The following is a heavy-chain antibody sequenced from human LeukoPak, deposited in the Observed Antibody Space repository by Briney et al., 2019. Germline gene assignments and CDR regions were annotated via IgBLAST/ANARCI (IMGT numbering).Heavy chain of an antibody. D-gene: IGHD3-16*02. CDR1: GGSISSSSYY. CDR2: IYYSGST. CDR3: AREEIMITFGGVIGHFDY. Sequence: SETLSLTCTVSGGSISSSSYYWGWIRQPPGKGLEWIGSIYYSGSTNYNPSLKSRVTISVDTSKNQFSLKLSSVTAADTAVYYCAREEIMITFGGVIGHFDYWGQGTLVTVSS. J-gene: IGHJ4*02. V-gene: IGHV4-39*07.